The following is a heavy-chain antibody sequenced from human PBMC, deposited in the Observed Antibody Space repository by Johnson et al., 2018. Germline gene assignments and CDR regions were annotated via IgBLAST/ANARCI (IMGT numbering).Heavy chain of an antibody. D-gene: IGHD5-24*01. Sequence: EVQLLESGGGLVQPGGSLRLSCAASGFTFTSHWMHWVRQGPGKGLVWVSRINSDGSITSYADSVKGRFTISRDNAKNTVYLQMNSLRAEDTAVYYCAREWHTGFDIWGQGTTVTVSS. V-gene: IGHV3-74*01. CDR2: INSDGSIT. J-gene: IGHJ3*02. CDR1: GFTFTSHW. CDR3: AREWHTGFDI.